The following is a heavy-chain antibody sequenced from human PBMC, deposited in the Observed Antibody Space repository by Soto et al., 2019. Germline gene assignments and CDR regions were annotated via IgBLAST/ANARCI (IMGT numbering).Heavy chain of an antibody. D-gene: IGHD3-22*01. CDR2: IVVGSGNT. CDR1: GFTFTSSA. J-gene: IGHJ3*02. CDR3: AAVPQYYYDSSGRDAFDI. Sequence: VASVKVSCKASGFTFTSSAVQWVRQARGQRLEWIGWIVVGSGNTNYAQKFQERVTITRDMSTSTAYMELSSLRSEDTAVYYCAAVPQYYYDSSGRDAFDIWGQGTMVTVSS. V-gene: IGHV1-58*01.